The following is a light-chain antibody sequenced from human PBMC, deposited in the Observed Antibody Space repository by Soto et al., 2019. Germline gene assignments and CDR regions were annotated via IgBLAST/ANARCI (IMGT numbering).Light chain of an antibody. CDR2: DVT. CDR3: SSYTTSSTLV. CDR1: SSDIGGYNF. V-gene: IGLV2-14*03. Sequence: QSALTQPASVSGSPGQSITISCTGTSSDIGGYNFVSWYQQHPGKAPKLMIYDVTNRPPGLSDRFSGSKSGNTASLTISGLQAEDEADYYCSSYTTSSTLVFGGVTKVTVL. J-gene: IGLJ3*02.